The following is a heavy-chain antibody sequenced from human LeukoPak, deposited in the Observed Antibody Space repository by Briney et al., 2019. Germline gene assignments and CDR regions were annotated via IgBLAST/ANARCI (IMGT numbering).Heavy chain of an antibody. V-gene: IGHV1-2*02. D-gene: IGHD3-10*01. CDR1: GYTFTGYY. CDR2: INPNSGGT. Sequence: GASVKVSCKASGYTFTGYYMRWVRQAPGQGLEWMGWINPNSGGTNYAQKFQGRVIMTRDTSISTAYMELSRLRSDDTAVYYCARNIWFGESADAFDIWGQGTMVTVSS. J-gene: IGHJ3*02. CDR3: ARNIWFGESADAFDI.